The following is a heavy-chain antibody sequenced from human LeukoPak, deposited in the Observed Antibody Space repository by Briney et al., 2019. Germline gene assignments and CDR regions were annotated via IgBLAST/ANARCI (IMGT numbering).Heavy chain of an antibody. CDR2: IYYSGST. V-gene: IGHV4-61*01. CDR1: GVSVSSGSYY. Sequence: SETLSLTCTVSGVSVSSGSYYWSWIRQPPGKGLEWIGYIYYSGSTNYNPSLKSRVTISVVTSKNQFSLTLSSVTAADTAVYYCARSLDYHDSSGFLHPPNYYYYYGMDVWGQGTTVTVSS. J-gene: IGHJ6*02. CDR3: ARSLDYHDSSGFLHPPNYYYYYGMDV. D-gene: IGHD3-22*01.